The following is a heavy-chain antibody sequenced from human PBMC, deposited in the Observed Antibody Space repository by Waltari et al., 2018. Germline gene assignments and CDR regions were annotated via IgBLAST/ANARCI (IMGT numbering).Heavy chain of an antibody. CDR3: AERAIVVVTVDAFDI. CDR1: GFTFSSYA. V-gene: IGHV3-23*01. Sequence: EVQLLESGGGLVQPGGSLRLSCAASGFTFSSYAMSWVRQAPGKGWEWVSAVSKSGGDTYSADSVKGRFTISRDNSKNTLYLQMNSLRAEDTAVYYCAERAIVVVTVDAFDIWGQGTMVTVSS. J-gene: IGHJ3*02. D-gene: IGHD2-21*02. CDR2: VSKSGGDT.